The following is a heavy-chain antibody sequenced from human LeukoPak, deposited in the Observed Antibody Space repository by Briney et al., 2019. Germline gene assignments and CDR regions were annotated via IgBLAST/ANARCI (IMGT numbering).Heavy chain of an antibody. J-gene: IGHJ3*02. CDR1: GYSFTSYW. Sequence: GESLKISCKGSGYSFTSYWIGWVRQMPGKGLEWMGIIYPGDSDTRYSPSFQGQVTISADKSISTAYLQWSSLKASDTAMYYCARRQVSCSSTSCYKGGAFDIWGQGTMVTVSS. D-gene: IGHD2-2*02. V-gene: IGHV5-51*01. CDR2: IYPGDSDT. CDR3: ARRQVSCSSTSCYKGGAFDI.